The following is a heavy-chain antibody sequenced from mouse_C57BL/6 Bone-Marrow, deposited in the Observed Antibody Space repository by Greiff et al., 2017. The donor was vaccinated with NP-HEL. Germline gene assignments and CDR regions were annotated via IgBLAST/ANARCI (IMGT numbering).Heavy chain of an antibody. CDR2: IRNKANNHAT. CDR1: GFTFSDAW. V-gene: IGHV6-6*01. Sequence: EVQGVESGGGLVQPGGSMKLSCAASGFTFSDAWMDWVRQSPEKGLEWVAEIRNKANNHATYYAESVKGRFTISRDDPKSSVYLQMNSLRAEDTGIYYCTRLYGYGVAYWGQGTLVTVSA. CDR3: TRLYGYGVAY. J-gene: IGHJ3*01. D-gene: IGHD2-2*01.